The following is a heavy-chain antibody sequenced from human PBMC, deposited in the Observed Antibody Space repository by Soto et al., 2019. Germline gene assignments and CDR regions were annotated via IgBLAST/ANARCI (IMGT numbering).Heavy chain of an antibody. Sequence: PGGSLRLSCSASGFTFSSFSMHWVRQSPGKGLEYVSHMSSDGGRIHYADSVKGRFTISRDNSKNMLYLQMSSLRPDDSAVYYCVKSRGGANYDFFGWGQGTQVTVSS. CDR3: VKSRGGANYDFFG. CDR2: MSSDGGRI. D-gene: IGHD3-3*01. J-gene: IGHJ4*02. CDR1: GFTFSSFS. V-gene: IGHV3-64D*06.